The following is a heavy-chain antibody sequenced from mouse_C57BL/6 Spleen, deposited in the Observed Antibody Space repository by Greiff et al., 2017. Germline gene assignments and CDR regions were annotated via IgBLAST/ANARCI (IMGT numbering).Heavy chain of an antibody. D-gene: IGHD2-1*01. CDR1: GYTFTSYW. V-gene: IGHV1-52*01. Sequence: QVQLQQSGAELVRPGSSVKLSCKASGYTFTSYWMHWVKQRPIQGLEWIGNIDPSDSETHYNQKFKDKATLTVDKSSSTAYMQLSSLTSEDSAVYYCARQIYYGNYFDYWGQGTTLTVSS. J-gene: IGHJ2*01. CDR3: ARQIYYGNYFDY. CDR2: IDPSDSET.